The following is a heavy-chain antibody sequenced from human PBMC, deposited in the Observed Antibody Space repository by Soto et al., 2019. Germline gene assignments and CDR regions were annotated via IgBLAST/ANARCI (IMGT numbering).Heavy chain of an antibody. D-gene: IGHD2-15*01. J-gene: IGHJ3*02. CDR2: INAYNGNR. V-gene: IGHV1-18*01. CDR3: ARDRDRVADI. Sequence: QVHLVQSGPEVKKPGASVKVSCKASGYTFNTYGITWVRQAPGQGLEWMAWINAYNGNRIYAQNCQGRVTVTTGTSTSAAYMELMSLTPDAPAVYFCARDRDRVADIGGLGTMVTVSS. CDR1: GYTFNTYG.